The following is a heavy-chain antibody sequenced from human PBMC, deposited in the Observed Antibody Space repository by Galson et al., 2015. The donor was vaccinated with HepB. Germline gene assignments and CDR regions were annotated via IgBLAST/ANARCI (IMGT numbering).Heavy chain of an antibody. CDR2: ISWDGGRI. D-gene: IGHD3-9*01. Sequence: SLRLSCAASGFTFSNAWMSWVRQAPGKGLEWVSLISWDGGRIYYADSVKGRFTISRDNSKNSLYLQMNSLRIEDTALYYCTKDQWIRRYTTGFFDYWGQGTLVTVSS. CDR3: TKDQWIRRYTTGFFDY. J-gene: IGHJ4*02. V-gene: IGHV3-43*01. CDR1: GFTFSNAW.